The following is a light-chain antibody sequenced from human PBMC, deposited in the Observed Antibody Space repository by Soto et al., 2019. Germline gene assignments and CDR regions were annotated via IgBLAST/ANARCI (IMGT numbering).Light chain of an antibody. Sequence: QSVLTQPPSASGSPGQSVTISCTGTNSDVGGYSYVSWYQQHPGKAPKLMISEVTKRPSGVPDRFSGSKSGNTASLTVSGLQAEDEADYYCSSYSGSKNWVFGGGTQLTVL. CDR2: EVT. CDR1: NSDVGGYSY. V-gene: IGLV2-8*01. J-gene: IGLJ3*02. CDR3: SSYSGSKNWV.